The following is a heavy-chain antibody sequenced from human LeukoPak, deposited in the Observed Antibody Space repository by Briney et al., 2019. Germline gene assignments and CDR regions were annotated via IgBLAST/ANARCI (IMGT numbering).Heavy chain of an antibody. CDR2: FDPEVGKT. CDR3: ATDMVGYCGDVTCYSEAY. D-gene: IGHD2-21*01. V-gene: IGHV1-24*01. Sequence: ASVKVSCKASGYSFTGYYMHWVRQAPGKGLEWMGGFDPEVGKTMYAEKLDGRLTVTDDTSTDTAYVQLSSLRLEDTAVYYCATDMVGYCGDVTCYSEAYWGQGTLVTVSS. J-gene: IGHJ4*02. CDR1: GYSFTGYY.